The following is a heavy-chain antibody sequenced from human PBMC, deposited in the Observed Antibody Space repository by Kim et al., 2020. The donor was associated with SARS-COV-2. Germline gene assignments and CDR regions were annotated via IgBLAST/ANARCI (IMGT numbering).Heavy chain of an antibody. J-gene: IGHJ4*02. V-gene: IGHV3-48*02. Sequence: GGSLRLSCAASGFTFSSYSMNWVRQAPGKGLEWVSYISSSSSTIYYADSVKGRFTISRDNAKNSLYLQMNSLRDEDTAVYYCARDALLYCSSTSCYRPPFSFRGQGTLVTVSS. CDR3: ARDALLYCSSTSCYRPPFSF. D-gene: IGHD2-2*01. CDR2: ISSSSSTI. CDR1: GFTFSSYS.